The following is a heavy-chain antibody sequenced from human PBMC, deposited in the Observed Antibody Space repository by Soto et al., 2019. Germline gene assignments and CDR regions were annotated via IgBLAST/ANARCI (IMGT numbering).Heavy chain of an antibody. CDR3: LNIPHK. Sequence: HVQLVQSGAEVKKPGSSVKVSCKASGGTFSSYTITWVRQAPGQGLEWMGRIIPILGIANYAQKFQGRVSITADKSTGTAYRELRRLRSESPAVYYCLNIPHKWGPGTMVTVSS. V-gene: IGHV1-69*02. J-gene: IGHJ4*02. CDR2: IIPILGIA. CDR1: GGTFSSYT.